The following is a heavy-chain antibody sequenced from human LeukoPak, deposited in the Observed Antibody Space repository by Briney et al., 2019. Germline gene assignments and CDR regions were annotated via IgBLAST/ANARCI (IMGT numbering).Heavy chain of an antibody. D-gene: IGHD6-19*01. CDR3: VKDRSDPSGFYPIFDS. CDR1: GFTFNTYG. V-gene: IGHV3-30*18. CDR2: ISYDGSHK. J-gene: IGHJ4*02. Sequence: QPGGSLRLSCIASGFTFNTYGMHWVRQAPGKGLEWVAVISYDGSHKFYADSVKGRFSMSRDNSKKTVYLQMNSLRPEDAAVYYCVKDRSDPSGFYPIFDSWGQGTLVTVSS.